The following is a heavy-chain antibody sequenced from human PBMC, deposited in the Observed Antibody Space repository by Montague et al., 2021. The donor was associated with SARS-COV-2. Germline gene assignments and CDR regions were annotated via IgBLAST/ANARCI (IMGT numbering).Heavy chain of an antibody. J-gene: IGHJ4*02. CDR3: ARSYYDILTAYYTPFDY. CDR2: IDWDDDK. D-gene: IGHD3-9*01. CDR1: GFSLSTSGMR. Sequence: PALVKPTQTLTLTCTFSGFSLSTSGMRASWIRQPPGKALEWLARIDWDDDKFYSTSLKTRLTISKDTSKNQVVLTMTNMDPEDTATYYCARSYYDILTAYYTPFDYWGQGTLVTVSS. V-gene: IGHV2-70*04.